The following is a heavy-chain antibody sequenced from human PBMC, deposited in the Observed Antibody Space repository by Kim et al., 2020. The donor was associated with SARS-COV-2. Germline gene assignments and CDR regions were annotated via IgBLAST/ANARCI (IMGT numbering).Heavy chain of an antibody. CDR1: GYTFTNYG. J-gene: IGHJ4*02. D-gene: IGHD2-2*01. V-gene: IGHV1-18*01. Sequence: ASVKVSCKASGYTFTNYGISWVRQAPGQGLEWMGWISGYNGDTNYAQKFQGRVTMTTDTSTSTAYMELRSLRSDDTAVYYCVRGPKVVPGPMVYYWGQGTLVTVSS. CDR3: VRGPKVVPGPMVYY. CDR2: ISGYNGDT.